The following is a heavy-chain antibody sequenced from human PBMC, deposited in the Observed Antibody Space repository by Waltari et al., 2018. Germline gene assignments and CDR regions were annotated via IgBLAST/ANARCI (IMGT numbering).Heavy chain of an antibody. V-gene: IGHV4-38-2*01. Sequence: QVQLQESGPGLVKPSETLSLTCAVPGASIPRASSWGWIRPPPGTGLEWIGYVYHFGSSSYNPSLKSRVTMSVDTSKRQFSLNLSSVTAADTAVYYCARHESAHYGGFDSWGRGTLVTVSA. CDR1: GASIPRASS. CDR2: VYHFGSS. CDR3: ARHESAHYGGFDS. D-gene: IGHD4-17*01. J-gene: IGHJ4*02.